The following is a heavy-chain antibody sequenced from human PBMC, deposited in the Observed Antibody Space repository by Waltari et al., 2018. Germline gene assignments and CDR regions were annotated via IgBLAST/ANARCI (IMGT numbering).Heavy chain of an antibody. CDR3: ARVADSSGLGYYNHYFMDV. CDR2: IYESGNT. J-gene: IGHJ6*03. Sequence: QVQLQESGPGLVKPSETLSLTFGVSGYSMRSGYYWAWIRQPPGKGLEWIGSIYESGNTYYNPSLQSRVTISVDTSKNQFSLNLKSLTATDTAVYYCARVADSSGLGYYNHYFMDVWGKGAPVTVSS. CDR1: GYSMRSGYY. V-gene: IGHV4-38-2*01. D-gene: IGHD6-19*01.